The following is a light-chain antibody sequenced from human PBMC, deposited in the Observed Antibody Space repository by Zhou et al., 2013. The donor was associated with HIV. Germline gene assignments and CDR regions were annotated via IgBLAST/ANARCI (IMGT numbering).Light chain of an antibody. CDR1: SNALGGYNY. CDR2: DVS. CDR3: TSYTNSSTYVI. Sequence: QSALTQPASVSGSPGQSITISCTGTSNALGGYNYVSWYQQNPGKAPKLMIFDVSKRPSGVPNRFSGSKSDNTASLTISGLQTEDEADYYCTSYTNSSTYVIFGGGTKLTVL. V-gene: IGLV2-14*01. J-gene: IGLJ2*01.